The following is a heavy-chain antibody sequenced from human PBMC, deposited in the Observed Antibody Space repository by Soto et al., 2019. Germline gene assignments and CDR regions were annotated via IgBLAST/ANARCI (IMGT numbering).Heavy chain of an antibody. J-gene: IGHJ4*02. V-gene: IGHV1-69*01. CDR2: FNPLFRTP. Sequence: QVHLVQSEAEVKKPGSSVKVSRKSSGDTFITDSVNCVRQSPGKGLEWMEGFNPLFRTPVYEPKFQGRITLTADESTSAAHLEVTRLTSEDTAIYFCAKGVASSDWGQGTLVTVSS. D-gene: IGHD5-12*01. CDR3: AKGVASSD. CDR1: GDTFITDS.